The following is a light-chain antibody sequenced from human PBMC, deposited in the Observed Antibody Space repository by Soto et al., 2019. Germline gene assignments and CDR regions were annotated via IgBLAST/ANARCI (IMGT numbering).Light chain of an antibody. V-gene: IGKV3-20*01. J-gene: IGKJ2*01. Sequence: EIVLTQSPGTLSLTPGTGATLSCRASQKISSNYLAWYKQKPGQPPRLLIYGTSSRATGIPDRISGGGSGTDFTLTISRLEPEDFAVYYCHPYGASPYTFGQGTKLEMK. CDR3: HPYGASPYT. CDR1: QKISSNY. CDR2: GTS.